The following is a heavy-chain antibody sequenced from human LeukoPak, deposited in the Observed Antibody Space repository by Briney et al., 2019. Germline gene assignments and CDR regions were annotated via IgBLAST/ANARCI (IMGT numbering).Heavy chain of an antibody. CDR2: IVVGSGNT. CDR3: AKQHSVMIVVAWSFFDI. J-gene: IGHJ3*02. Sequence: RASVKVSCKASGFTFTSSAMQWVRQARGQRLEWIGWIVVGSGNTNYAQKFQERVTITRDMSTSTAYMELSSLRSEDTAVYYCAKQHSVMIVVAWSFFDIWGQGTMVTVSS. D-gene: IGHD2-21*01. V-gene: IGHV1-58*02. CDR1: GFTFTSSA.